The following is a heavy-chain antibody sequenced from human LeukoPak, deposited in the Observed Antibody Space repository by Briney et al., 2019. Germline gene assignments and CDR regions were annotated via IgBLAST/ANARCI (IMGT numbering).Heavy chain of an antibody. CDR2: INHSGST. Sequence: SETLSLTCAVYGGSLSGYYWSWIRQPPGKGLEWIGEINHSGSTNYNPSLKSRVTISVDTSKNQFSLKLSSVTAADTAVYYCARAQPYYYDSSPPLDYWGQGTLVTVSS. J-gene: IGHJ4*02. CDR3: ARAQPYYYDSSPPLDY. D-gene: IGHD3-22*01. V-gene: IGHV4-34*01. CDR1: GGSLSGYY.